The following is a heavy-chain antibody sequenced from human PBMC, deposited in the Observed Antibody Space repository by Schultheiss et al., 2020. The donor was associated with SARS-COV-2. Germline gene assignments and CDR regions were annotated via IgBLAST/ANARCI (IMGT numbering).Heavy chain of an antibody. D-gene: IGHD6-6*01. CDR1: GGSIRSYY. CDR3: ARDPLSSNWFDP. Sequence: SETLSLTCAVPGGSIRSYYWSWIRQSPEKGLEWIAYMHNSGTTNYNPSLKSRVTLSLDTSKNQLSLKVSSVTAADTAVYYCARDPLSSNWFDPWGQGTLVTVSS. V-gene: IGHV4-59*12. CDR2: MHNSGTT. J-gene: IGHJ5*02.